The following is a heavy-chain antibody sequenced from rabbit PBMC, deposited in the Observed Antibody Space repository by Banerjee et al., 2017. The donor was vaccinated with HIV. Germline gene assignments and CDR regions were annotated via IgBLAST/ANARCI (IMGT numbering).Heavy chain of an antibody. CDR2: IYNGDGST. Sequence: QSLEESGGGLVQPGASPTLTCTASGFSFNYNYMCWVRQAPGKGLEWIACIYNGDGSTYYASWAKGRFTISKTSSTTVDLKMTSLTAADTATYFCARGGSDVIFAFNLWGPGTLVTVS. CDR3: ARGGSDVIFAFNL. V-gene: IGHV1S40*01. CDR1: GFSFNYNY. D-gene: IGHD4-2*01. J-gene: IGHJ4*01.